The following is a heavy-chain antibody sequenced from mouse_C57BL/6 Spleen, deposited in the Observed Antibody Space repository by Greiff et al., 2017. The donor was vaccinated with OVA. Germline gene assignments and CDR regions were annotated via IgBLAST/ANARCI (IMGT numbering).Heavy chain of an antibody. V-gene: IGHV5-4*01. CDR1: GFTFSSYA. J-gene: IGHJ3*01. D-gene: IGHD1-1*01. CDR2: ISDGGSYT. Sequence: DVQLVESGGGLVKPGGSLKLSCAASGFTFSSYAMSWVRQTPEKRLEWVATISDGGSYTYYPDNVKGRFTISRDNAKNNLYLQMSHLKSEDTAMYYCARDNTITTPFAYWGQGTLVTVSA. CDR3: ARDNTITTPFAY.